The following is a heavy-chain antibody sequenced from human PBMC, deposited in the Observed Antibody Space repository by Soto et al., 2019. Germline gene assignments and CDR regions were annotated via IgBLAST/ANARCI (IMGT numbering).Heavy chain of an antibody. CDR2: IIPIFGTA. Sequence: QVQLVQSGAEVKKPGSSVKVSCKASGGTFSSYAISWVRQAPGQGLEWTGGIIPIFGTANYAQKFQGRVTITADKSTSTAYMELSSLRSEDTAVYYCAREQGGSSHYYYGMDVWGQGTTVTVSS. CDR1: GGTFSSYA. CDR3: AREQGGSSHYYYGMDV. V-gene: IGHV1-69*06. D-gene: IGHD6-6*01. J-gene: IGHJ6*02.